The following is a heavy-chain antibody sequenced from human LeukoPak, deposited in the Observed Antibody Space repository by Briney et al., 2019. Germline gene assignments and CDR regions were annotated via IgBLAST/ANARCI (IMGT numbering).Heavy chain of an antibody. V-gene: IGHV3-23*01. D-gene: IGHD3-3*01. Sequence: GGSLRLSCAASGFTFSTYAMSWVRQAPGKGLDWVSAIGGSGDSAYYADSVKGRFTISRDNSKNTLYLQMNSLRAEDTAVYYCARRFLGLNYFDYWGQGALVTVSS. CDR2: IGGSGDSA. CDR1: GFTFSTYA. J-gene: IGHJ4*02. CDR3: ARRFLGLNYFDY.